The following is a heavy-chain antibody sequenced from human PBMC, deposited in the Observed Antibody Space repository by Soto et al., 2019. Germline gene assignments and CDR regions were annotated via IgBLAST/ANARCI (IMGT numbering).Heavy chain of an antibody. CDR1: GGSFSGYY. Sequence: SATLSLTCAVYGGSFSGYYWSWIRQPPGKGLEWIGEINHSGSTNYNPSLKSRVTISVDTSKNQFSLKLSSVTAADTAVYYCARARRRSPFDYWGQGTLVTVSS. D-gene: IGHD6-6*01. CDR2: INHSGST. CDR3: ARARRRSPFDY. V-gene: IGHV4-34*01. J-gene: IGHJ4*02.